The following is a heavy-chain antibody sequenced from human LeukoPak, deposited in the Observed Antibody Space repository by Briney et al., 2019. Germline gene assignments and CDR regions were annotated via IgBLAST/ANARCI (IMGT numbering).Heavy chain of an antibody. J-gene: IGHJ6*02. CDR2: INPNSGGT. CDR3: ARDGTTVTPDYWYYGMDV. V-gene: IGHV1-2*02. Sequence: ASVKVSCKASRYTFTGYYMHCVPQAPGQGLDWLRWINPNSGGTNYAQKFQGRVTMTRDTSISTAYMELSRLRSDDAAVYYCARDGTTVTPDYWYYGMDVWGQGTTVTVSS. D-gene: IGHD4-11*01. CDR1: RYTFTGYY.